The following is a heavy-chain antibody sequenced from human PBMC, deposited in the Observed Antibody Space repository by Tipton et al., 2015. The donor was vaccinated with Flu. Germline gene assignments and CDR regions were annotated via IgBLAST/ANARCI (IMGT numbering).Heavy chain of an antibody. V-gene: IGHV3-23*01. D-gene: IGHD4-17*01. CDR3: ARGLGLRTATPGY. CDR2: ISGSGGST. J-gene: IGHJ4*02. Sequence: GSLRLSCAASGFTFSSYAMSWVRQAPGKGLEWVSAISGSGGSTYYADSVKGRFTISRDNSKNTLYLQMNSLRAEDTAVYYCARGLGLRTATPGYWGQGTLVTVSS. CDR1: GFTFSSYA.